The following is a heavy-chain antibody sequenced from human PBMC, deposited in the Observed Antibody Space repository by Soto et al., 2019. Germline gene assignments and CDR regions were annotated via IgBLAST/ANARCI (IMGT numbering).Heavy chain of an antibody. CDR3: ARVLFGRGNWFDP. CDR1: GGSISSYY. V-gene: IGHV4-59*01. J-gene: IGHJ5*02. CDR2: IYYSGST. D-gene: IGHD3-3*01. Sequence: QVQLQESGPGLVKPSETLSLTCTVSGGSISSYYWSWIRQPPGKGLEWIGYIYYSGSTNYNPSLKRRVTISVDPSKNQFSLKLSSVTAADTAVYYCARVLFGRGNWFDPWGQGTLVTVSS.